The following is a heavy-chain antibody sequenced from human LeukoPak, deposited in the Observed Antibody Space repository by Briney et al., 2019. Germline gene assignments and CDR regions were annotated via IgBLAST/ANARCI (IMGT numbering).Heavy chain of an antibody. CDR3: ARSGSDYPYYYGLDV. CDR2: ISSSSSYI. Sequence: GGSLRLSCAASGFTFSSYSMDWVRQAPGKGLEWVSSISSSSSYIYYADSVKGRFTISRDNAKNSLYLQMNSLRAEDTAVYYYARSGSDYPYYYGLDVWGQGTTVTVSS. V-gene: IGHV3-21*01. J-gene: IGHJ6*02. D-gene: IGHD4-17*01. CDR1: GFTFSSYS.